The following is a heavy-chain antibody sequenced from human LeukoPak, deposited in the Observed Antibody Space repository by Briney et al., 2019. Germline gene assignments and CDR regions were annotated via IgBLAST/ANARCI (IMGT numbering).Heavy chain of an antibody. J-gene: IGHJ6*03. D-gene: IGHD1-1*01. CDR2: INHSGST. CDR3: ARPVWNPRRYYYMDV. Sequence: SETLSLTCAVYGGSFSGYYWSWIRQPPGKGLEWIGEINHSGSTNYNPSLKSRVTISVDTSKNQFSLKLSSVTAADTAVYYCARPVWNPRRYYYMDVWGKGTTVTISS. CDR1: GGSFSGYY. V-gene: IGHV4-34*01.